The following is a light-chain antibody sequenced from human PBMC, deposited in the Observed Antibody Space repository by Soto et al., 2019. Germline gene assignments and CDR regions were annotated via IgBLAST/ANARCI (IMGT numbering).Light chain of an antibody. CDR1: SRDVGGYNY. V-gene: IGLV2-14*01. Sequence: QSALTQPASVSGSPGQSIAISCTGTSRDVGGYNYVSWYQHHPGKAPKLMIYEVNKRPSGVSNRFSGSKSGNTASLTISGLHAEDEADYYCSSYTISSTLKFGGGTKLTVL. CDR2: EVN. J-gene: IGLJ2*01. CDR3: SSYTISSTLK.